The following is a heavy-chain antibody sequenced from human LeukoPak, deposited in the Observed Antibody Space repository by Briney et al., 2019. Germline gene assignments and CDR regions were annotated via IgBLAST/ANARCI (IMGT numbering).Heavy chain of an antibody. D-gene: IGHD3-22*01. V-gene: IGHV1-2*02. CDR1: GYTFTGYY. J-gene: IGHJ4*02. CDR2: INPNSGGT. Sequence: ASVKVSCKASGYTFTGYYMHWVRQAPGQGLEWMGWINPNSGGTNYAQKFQGRVTMTRDTSISTAYMELSRLRSDDTAVYYCACPYYYDSSGYYHLFDYWGQGTLVTVSS. CDR3: ACPYYYDSSGYYHLFDY.